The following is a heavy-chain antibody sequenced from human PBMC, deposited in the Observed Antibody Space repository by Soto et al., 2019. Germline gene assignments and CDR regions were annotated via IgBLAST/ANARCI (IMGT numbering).Heavy chain of an antibody. J-gene: IGHJ4*02. CDR1: GFTFSNFW. CDR3: ARSARLSHFDI. D-gene: IGHD6-25*01. V-gene: IGHV3-72*01. CDR2: SKDKAERHTT. Sequence: GGSLRLSCAASGFTFSNFWMCWVRQAPGKGLEWVARSKDKAERHTTEYAASVKGRFTISRDDSKNFLYLQMNSLTTEDTAVYYCARSARLSHFDIWGQGNLVTVSS.